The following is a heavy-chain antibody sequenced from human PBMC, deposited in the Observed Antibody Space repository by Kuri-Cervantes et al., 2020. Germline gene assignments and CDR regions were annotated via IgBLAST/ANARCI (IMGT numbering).Heavy chain of an antibody. CDR2: ISAYNGNT. CDR1: GYTFTSYG. V-gene: IGHV1-18*01. J-gene: IGHJ6*02. CDR3: ARNLGFGWFGELWNYYYGMDV. D-gene: IGHD3-10*01. Sequence: ASVKVSCKASGYTFTSYGISWVRQAPGQGLEWMGWISAYNGNTNYAQKLQGRVTVTTDTSTSTAYMELRSLRSDDTAVYYCARNLGFGWFGELWNYYYGMDVWGQGTTVTVSS.